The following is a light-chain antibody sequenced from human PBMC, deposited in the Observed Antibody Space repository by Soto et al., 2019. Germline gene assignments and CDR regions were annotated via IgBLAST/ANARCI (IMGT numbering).Light chain of an antibody. CDR1: SSDVGGYNY. V-gene: IGLV2-14*01. J-gene: IGLJ2*01. CDR3: SSYTSSTTRSVV. Sequence: QSALTQPASVSGSPGQSITISCTGTSSDVGGYNYVSWYQQHPGKAPKLMIYGVTNRPSGVSNRFSGSKSGNTASLTISGLQAEDEADYDCSSYTSSTTRSVVFGGGTKLTVL. CDR2: GVT.